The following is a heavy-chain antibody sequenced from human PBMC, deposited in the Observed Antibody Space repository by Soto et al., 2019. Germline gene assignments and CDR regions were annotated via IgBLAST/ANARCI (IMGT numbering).Heavy chain of an antibody. J-gene: IGHJ1*01. V-gene: IGHV4-34*01. D-gene: IGHD3-10*01. CDR2: ISRSGTT. CDR3: ATSLGFGTQPEL. CDR1: GGSFNDNY. Sequence: QVQLQQWGAGLLKPSETLSLSCAVYGGSFNDNYYTWFRQPPGKGLEWIGEISRSGTTKYIPSLKSRATSSFDTSKNQASLKVTSVTAADTAVYYCATSLGFGTQPELWGQGALVTVSS.